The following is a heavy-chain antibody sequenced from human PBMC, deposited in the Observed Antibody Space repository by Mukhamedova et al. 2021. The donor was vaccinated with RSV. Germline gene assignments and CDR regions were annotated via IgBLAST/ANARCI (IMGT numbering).Heavy chain of an antibody. CDR2: ISCSGSTL. D-gene: IGHD1-26*01. CDR3: ARCRLGATSLVY. J-gene: IGHJ4*02. V-gene: IGHV3-48*03. Sequence: ISCSGSTLYYAESVKGRFSISRDNVKNSLYLQMNSLRAEDKAVYLCARCRLGATSLVYWGQGIMVTV.